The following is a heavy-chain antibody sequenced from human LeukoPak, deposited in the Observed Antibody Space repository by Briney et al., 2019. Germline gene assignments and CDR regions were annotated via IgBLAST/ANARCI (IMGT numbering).Heavy chain of an antibody. CDR3: ARIVAGTLDY. Sequence: PSETLSLTCTVSGGSISSSSYYWGWIRQPPGKGLEWIGSIYYSGSTYYNPSLKSRVTISVDTSKNQFSLKLSSVTAADTAVYYCARIVAGTLDYWGQGTLVTVSS. D-gene: IGHD6-19*01. V-gene: IGHV4-39*07. CDR1: GGSISSSSYY. CDR2: IYYSGST. J-gene: IGHJ4*02.